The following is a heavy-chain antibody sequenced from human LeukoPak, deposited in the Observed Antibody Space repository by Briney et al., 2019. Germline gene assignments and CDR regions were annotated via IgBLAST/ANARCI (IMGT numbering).Heavy chain of an antibody. V-gene: IGHV3-30*04. J-gene: IGHJ4*02. D-gene: IGHD5-24*01. Sequence: GGSLRLSCAVSEFIFSRYAMHWVRQAPGKGLEWVAILSYDDTNEYYADSVAGRFTISRDNSKNTLYLQMNSLSPDDTAVYYCARDRRDGNNLAFHFDYWGQGTLVTVSS. CDR2: LSYDDTNE. CDR1: EFIFSRYA. CDR3: ARDRRDGNNLAFHFDY.